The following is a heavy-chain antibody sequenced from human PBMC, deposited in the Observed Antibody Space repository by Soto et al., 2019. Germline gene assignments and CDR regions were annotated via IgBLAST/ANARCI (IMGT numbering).Heavy chain of an antibody. D-gene: IGHD6-19*01. Sequence: EVQLLESGGGLVQPGGSLRLSCAASGFTFSSYAMSWVRQAPGKGLEWVSAVSGSGGSTYYADSVKGRFTISWDNSKNARYLQMNSLRAEETAVYYCAKDDVGSSGWPNWGQGTPVTVSS. CDR3: AKDDVGSSGWPN. J-gene: IGHJ4*02. CDR2: VSGSGGST. V-gene: IGHV3-23*01. CDR1: GFTFSSYA.